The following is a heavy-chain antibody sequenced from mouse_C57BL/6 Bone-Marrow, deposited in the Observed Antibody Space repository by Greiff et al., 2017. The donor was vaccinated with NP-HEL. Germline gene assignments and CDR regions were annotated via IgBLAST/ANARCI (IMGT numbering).Heavy chain of an antibody. CDR2: ISDGGSYT. D-gene: IGHD2-5*01. CDR3: ARDRSKAFDY. V-gene: IGHV5-4*01. CDR1: GFTFSSYA. Sequence: EVKLVESGGGLVKPGGSLKLSCAASGFTFSSYAMSWVRQTPEKRLEWVATISDGGSYTYYPDTVKGRFTISRDNDKNNLYLQMSHLKSEDTAMYYCARDRSKAFDYWGQGTTLTVSS. J-gene: IGHJ2*01.